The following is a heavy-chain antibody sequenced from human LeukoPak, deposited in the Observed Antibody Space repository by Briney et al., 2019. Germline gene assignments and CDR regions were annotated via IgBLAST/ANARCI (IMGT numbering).Heavy chain of an antibody. Sequence: SETLSLTCTVSGGSISSGGYYWSWIRQHPGKGLEWIGYIFYSGSTYYDQSLKSRVTISVDTSKNQFSLKLSSVTAADTAVYYCARDRRGSTSVRVDRYFDYWGQGTLVTVSS. V-gene: IGHV4-31*03. CDR3: ARDRRGSTSVRVDRYFDY. CDR2: IFYSGST. J-gene: IGHJ4*02. CDR1: GGSISSGGYY. D-gene: IGHD2-2*01.